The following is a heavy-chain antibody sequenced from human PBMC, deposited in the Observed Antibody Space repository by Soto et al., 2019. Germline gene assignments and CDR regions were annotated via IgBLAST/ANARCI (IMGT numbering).Heavy chain of an antibody. CDR2: ISFDRSNT. CDR1: GFTFSTYA. D-gene: IGHD1-7*01. V-gene: IGHV3-30-3*01. J-gene: IGHJ4*02. Sequence: GGSLRLSCAASGFTFSTYAMHWVCQAPGKGLEWVALISFDRSNTFYAESVKGRFTISRDNSKNTLFLQMNSLRPEDTAVYYCARTAEYSWNYEHFDFWGQGTLVTVSS. CDR3: ARTAEYSWNYEHFDF.